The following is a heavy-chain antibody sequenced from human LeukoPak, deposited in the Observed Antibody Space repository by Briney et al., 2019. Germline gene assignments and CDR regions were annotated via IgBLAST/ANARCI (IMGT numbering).Heavy chain of an antibody. V-gene: IGHV4-38-2*01. D-gene: IGHD2-2*01. CDR2: IYHSGST. CDR3: ARNGTSSYFDY. J-gene: IGHJ4*02. Sequence: SETLSLTCAVSGYSISSGYYWGWIRQPPGKGLEWIGSIYHSGSTHYNPSLKSRVTISVDTSKNQFSLKLSSVTAADTAVYYCARNGTSSYFDYWGQGTLVTVSP. CDR1: GYSISSGYY.